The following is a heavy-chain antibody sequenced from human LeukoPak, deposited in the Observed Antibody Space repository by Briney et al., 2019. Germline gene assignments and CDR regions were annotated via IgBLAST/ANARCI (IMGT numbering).Heavy chain of an antibody. D-gene: IGHD1-14*01. V-gene: IGHV1-2*07. CDR2: INPNSGDT. Sequence: ASVKVSCKTSGYTFTANFMHWVRQAPGQGLEWMGWINPNSGDTNSAHKFQGRVTMTRDTSISTAYMELSGLTSDDTAIYYCARDGGTWYFNLWGRGTLVTVSS. CDR3: ARDGGTWYFNL. CDR1: GYTFTANF. J-gene: IGHJ2*01.